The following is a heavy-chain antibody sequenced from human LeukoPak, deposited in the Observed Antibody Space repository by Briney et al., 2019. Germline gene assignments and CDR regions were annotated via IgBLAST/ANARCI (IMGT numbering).Heavy chain of an antibody. V-gene: IGHV4-39*01. Sequence: SETLSLTCTVSGGSISSSGYYWGWIRQPPGKGLEWIGNIYYSGSTYYNPSLKSRVTISVDTSETQFSLKLSSVTAADTAVYYCARRRHGSSHRAYWGEGTLVTVSS. CDR1: GGSISSSGYY. J-gene: IGHJ4*02. D-gene: IGHD6-13*01. CDR3: ARRRHGSSHRAY. CDR2: IYYSGST.